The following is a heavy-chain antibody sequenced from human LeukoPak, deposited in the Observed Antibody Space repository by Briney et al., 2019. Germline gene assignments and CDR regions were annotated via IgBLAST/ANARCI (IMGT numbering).Heavy chain of an antibody. V-gene: IGHV3-11*05. CDR1: GFTFSDYY. CDR3: AREADCSSTSCYYFDY. CDR2: ISSSSSYT. D-gene: IGHD2-2*01. J-gene: IGHJ4*02. Sequence: PGGSLRLSCAASGFTFSDYYMSWIRQAPGKGLEWVSYISSSSSYTNYADSVKGRFTISRDNAKNSLYLQMNSLRAEDTAVYYCAREADCSSTSCYYFDYWGQGTLVTVSS.